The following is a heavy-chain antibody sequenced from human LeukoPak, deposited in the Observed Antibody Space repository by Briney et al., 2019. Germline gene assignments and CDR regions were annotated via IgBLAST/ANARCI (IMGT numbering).Heavy chain of an antibody. CDR1: GASISSGGYC. J-gene: IGHJ4*02. D-gene: IGHD3-22*01. CDR3: ASRNYDSSGWDFDY. CDR2: IYYSGTT. V-gene: IGHV4-31*03. Sequence: SETLSLTCTVSGASISSGGYCWTWIRQPPGKGLECIGYIYYSGTTYYNPSLTSRITISVDTSKNQFSLKLSSVTAADTAVYYCASRNYDSSGWDFDYWGQGTLVTVSS.